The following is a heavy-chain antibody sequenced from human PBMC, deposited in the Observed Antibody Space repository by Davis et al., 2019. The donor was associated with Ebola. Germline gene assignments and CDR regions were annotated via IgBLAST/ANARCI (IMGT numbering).Heavy chain of an antibody. CDR2: IKQDETEK. CDR3: ARALQPFDY. J-gene: IGHJ4*02. V-gene: IGHV3-7*04. CDR1: GFIFRDAW. D-gene: IGHD5-18*01. Sequence: PGGSLRLSCVASGFIFRDAWMTWVRQAPGKGLEWVANIKQDETEKYYVDSVKGRFTISRDNAKNSLYLQMNNLRAEDTAVYFCARALQPFDYWGQGTLVTVSS.